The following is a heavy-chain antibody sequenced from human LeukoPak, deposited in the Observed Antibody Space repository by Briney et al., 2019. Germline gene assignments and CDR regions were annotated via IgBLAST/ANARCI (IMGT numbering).Heavy chain of an antibody. V-gene: IGHV3-53*01. CDR3: ARARWLDW. J-gene: IGHJ5*01. CDR2: IYSGGST. CDR1: GFTVSSNY. Sequence: GGSLRLSCAASGFTVSSNYMSWVRQAPGKGLEWVSVIYSGGSTYHADSVKGRFTISRDNSKNTLYPQMNSLRAEDTAVYYCARARWLDWWGQGTLVTVSS.